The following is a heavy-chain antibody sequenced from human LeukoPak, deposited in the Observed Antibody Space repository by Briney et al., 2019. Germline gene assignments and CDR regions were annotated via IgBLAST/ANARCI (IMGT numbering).Heavy chain of an antibody. CDR1: GYTFTSYY. CDR3: AKLSQYYESSGYFVD. V-gene: IGHV1-46*01. J-gene: IGHJ4*02. D-gene: IGHD3-22*01. Sequence: ASVKVSCKASGYTFTSYYMHWVRQAPGQGLEWMGIINPSGGSTSYAQKFQGRVTMTRDTSTSTVYMELSSLRSEDTAVYYCAKLSQYYESSGYFVDWGQGTPVTVSS. CDR2: INPSGGST.